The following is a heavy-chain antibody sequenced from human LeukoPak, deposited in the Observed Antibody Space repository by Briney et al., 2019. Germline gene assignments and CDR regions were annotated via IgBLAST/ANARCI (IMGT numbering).Heavy chain of an antibody. D-gene: IGHD6-13*01. CDR3: ARVKGGIAAAGNYFD. CDR2: ISGSGGST. J-gene: IGHJ4*02. Sequence: GGSLRLSCAASGFTFSSYAMSWVRQAPGKGLEWVSAISGSGGSTYYADSVKGRFAISRDNSKNTLHLQMNSLRTEDTAVYYCARVKGGIAAAGNYFDWGQGTLVTVSS. CDR1: GFTFSSYA. V-gene: IGHV3-23*01.